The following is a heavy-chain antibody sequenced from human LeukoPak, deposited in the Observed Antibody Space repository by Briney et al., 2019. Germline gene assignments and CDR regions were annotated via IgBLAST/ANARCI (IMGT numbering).Heavy chain of an antibody. Sequence: GGSLRLSCVASGFAFSSYGMSWVRQAPGKGLEWVSAISGTGSTTYYADSAKGRFTISRDNSKNTLYLQMNSLRAEDTAVYYCAKGRIFGVVMGFESWGQGTLVTVSS. CDR2: ISGTGSTT. CDR1: GFAFSSYG. D-gene: IGHD3-3*01. V-gene: IGHV3-23*01. J-gene: IGHJ5*01. CDR3: AKGRIFGVVMGFES.